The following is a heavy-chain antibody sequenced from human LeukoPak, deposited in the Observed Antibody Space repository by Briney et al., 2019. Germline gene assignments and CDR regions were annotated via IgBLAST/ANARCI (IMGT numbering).Heavy chain of an antibody. Sequence: SETLSLTCTVTGGSISSYYWSWIRQPPGKGLEWIGYIYYSGSTNYNPSLKSLVTISVYTSKNQFSLKLSSVTAADTAVYYCARRNYYGSGSYSWFDPWGQGTLVTVSS. J-gene: IGHJ5*02. CDR2: IYYSGST. CDR3: ARRNYYGSGSYSWFDP. D-gene: IGHD3-10*01. CDR1: GGSISSYY. V-gene: IGHV4-59*01.